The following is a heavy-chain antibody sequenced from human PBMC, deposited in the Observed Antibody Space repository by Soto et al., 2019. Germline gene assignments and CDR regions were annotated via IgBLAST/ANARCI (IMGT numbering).Heavy chain of an antibody. CDR3: AKDQGYSYGRTYGMDV. Sequence: QVQLVESGGGVVQPGRSLRLSCAASGFTFSSYGMHWVRQAPGKGLEWVAVISYDGSNKYYADSVKGRFTISRDNSKNTLYLQMNSLRAEYTAVYYCAKDQGYSYGRTYGMDVWGQGTTVTVSS. D-gene: IGHD5-18*01. CDR1: GFTFSSYG. J-gene: IGHJ6*02. V-gene: IGHV3-30*18. CDR2: ISYDGSNK.